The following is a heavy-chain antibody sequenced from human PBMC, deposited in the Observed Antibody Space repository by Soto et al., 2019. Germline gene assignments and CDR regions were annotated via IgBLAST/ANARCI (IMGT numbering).Heavy chain of an antibody. D-gene: IGHD1-26*01. CDR2: INHSGST. V-gene: IGHV4-34*01. Sequence: QVQLQQWGAGLLKPSETLSLTCAVYGGSFSGYYWSWIRQPPGKGLEWIGEINHSGSTNYNPSLQSRVTISVDTSKNQFSLKLSSVTAADTAVYYCARGGLWTRVGATRGADFDYWGQGTLVTVSS. J-gene: IGHJ4*02. CDR1: GGSFSGYY. CDR3: ARGGLWTRVGATRGADFDY.